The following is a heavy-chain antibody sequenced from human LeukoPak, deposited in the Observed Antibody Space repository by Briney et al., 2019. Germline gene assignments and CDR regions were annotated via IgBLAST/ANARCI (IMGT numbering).Heavy chain of an antibody. D-gene: IGHD2-15*01. CDR3: ARLVIAANPYFYYGMDV. CDR1: GDSISSSNFD. CDR2: IYYSGAT. Sequence: SSGTLSLTCTVSGDSISSSNFDWGWIRQPPGKGREWIGSIYYSGATYYNPSLKSRVTISVDTSKNQFSLKLSSVTAADTAVYYCARLVIAANPYFYYGMDVRGQGTTVTVCS. V-gene: IGHV4-39*01. J-gene: IGHJ6*02.